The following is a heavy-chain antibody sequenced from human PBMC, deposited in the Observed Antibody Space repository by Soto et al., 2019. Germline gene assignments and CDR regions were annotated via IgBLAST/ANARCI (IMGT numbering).Heavy chain of an antibody. D-gene: IGHD6-13*01. J-gene: IGHJ6*03. CDR2: INHSGST. Sequence: PSETLSLTCAVYGGSFSGYYWSWIRQPPGKGLEWIGEINHSGSTNYNPSLKSRVTISVDTSKNQFSLKLSSVTAADTAVYYCARRIAAAGFYYYYMDVWGKGTTVTSP. V-gene: IGHV4-34*01. CDR1: GGSFSGYY. CDR3: ARRIAAAGFYYYYMDV.